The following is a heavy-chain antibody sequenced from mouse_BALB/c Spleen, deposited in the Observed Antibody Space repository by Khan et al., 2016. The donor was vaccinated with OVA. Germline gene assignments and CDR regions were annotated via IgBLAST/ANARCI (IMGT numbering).Heavy chain of an antibody. J-gene: IGHJ4*01. CDR2: ISTCSGIT. CDR3: ARNIYYGTGDYAMDY. Sequence: QVQLQQPGPELVRPGVSVMISCKGSGYTFTDYAVHWVKQSHAKSLEWIGVISTCSGITDYNQTFKGKATVTVDKSSSTAYMELARLKSEDSAIYYCARNIYYGTGDYAMDYWGQGTSVTVSS. D-gene: IGHD2-1*01. CDR1: GYTFTDYA. V-gene: IGHV1S137*01.